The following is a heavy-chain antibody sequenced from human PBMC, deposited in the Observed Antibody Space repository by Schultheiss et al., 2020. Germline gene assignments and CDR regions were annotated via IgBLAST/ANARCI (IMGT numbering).Heavy chain of an antibody. D-gene: IGHD3-22*01. Sequence: GGSLRLSCATSGFTFSNYGMHWVRQAPGKGLEWVAVIWYDGSNKYYVDSVKGRFTISRDNAKNSLYLQMNSLRAEDTAVYYCARDPYYYDSSGYYNHLDGMDVWGQGTTVTVSS. J-gene: IGHJ6*02. CDR2: IWYDGSNK. CDR3: ARDPYYYDSSGYYNHLDGMDV. V-gene: IGHV3-33*01. CDR1: GFTFSNYG.